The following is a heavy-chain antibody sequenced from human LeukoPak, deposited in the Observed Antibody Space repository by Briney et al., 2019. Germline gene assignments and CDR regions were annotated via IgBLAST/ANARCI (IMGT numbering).Heavy chain of an antibody. Sequence: SETLPLTCTVSGGSISTYYWSWIRQPPGKGLEWIGSIYYSGSTYYNPSLKSRVTISVDTSKNQFSLKLSSVTAADTAVYYCATTYNGGNSIDYWGQGTLVTVSS. V-gene: IGHV4-59*05. D-gene: IGHD4-23*01. J-gene: IGHJ4*02. CDR1: GGSISTYY. CDR2: IYYSGST. CDR3: ATTYNGGNSIDY.